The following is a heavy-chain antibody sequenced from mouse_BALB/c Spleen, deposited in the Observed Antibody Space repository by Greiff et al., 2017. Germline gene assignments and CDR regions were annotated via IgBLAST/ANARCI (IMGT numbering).Heavy chain of an antibody. V-gene: IGHV5-6-3*01. Sequence: EVMLVESGGGLVQPGGSLKLSCAASGFTFSSYGMSWVRQTPDKRLELVATINSNGGSTYYPDSVKGRFTISRDNAKNTLYLQMSSLKSEDTAMYYCARDRREAMDYWGQGTSVTVSS. J-gene: IGHJ4*01. CDR2: INSNGGST. CDR1: GFTFSSYG. CDR3: ARDRREAMDY.